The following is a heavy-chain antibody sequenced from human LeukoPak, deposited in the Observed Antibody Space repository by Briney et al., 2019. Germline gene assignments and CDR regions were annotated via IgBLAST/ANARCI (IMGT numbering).Heavy chain of an antibody. V-gene: IGHV3-66*01. Sequence: PGGSLRLSCAASGFTVSSNYMSWVRQAPGKGLEGVSVIYSGGSTYYADSVKGRFTIPRDNSKNTLYLQMNSLRAEDTAVYYCARVVLTAAADYFDYWGQGTLVTVSS. J-gene: IGHJ4*02. CDR2: IYSGGST. D-gene: IGHD6-13*01. CDR3: ARVVLTAAADYFDY. CDR1: GFTVSSNY.